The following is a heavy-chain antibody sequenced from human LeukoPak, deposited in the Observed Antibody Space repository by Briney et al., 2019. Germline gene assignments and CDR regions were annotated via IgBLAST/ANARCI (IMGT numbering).Heavy chain of an antibody. V-gene: IGHV1-2*02. D-gene: IGHD6-13*01. CDR2: INPNSGAT. CDR3: AREGAAATNWFDP. J-gene: IGHJ5*02. CDR1: GYTFSSYG. Sequence: GASVKVSCKASGYTFSSYGISWVRQAPGQGLEWMGWINPNSGATNYAQKFQGRVTMTRDTSISTAYMELNRLRSDDTAVYYCAREGAAATNWFDPWGQGTLVTVSS.